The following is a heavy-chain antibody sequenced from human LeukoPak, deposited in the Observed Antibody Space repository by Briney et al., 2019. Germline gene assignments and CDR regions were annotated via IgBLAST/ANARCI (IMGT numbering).Heavy chain of an antibody. Sequence: ASVKVSCKASGYTFTSYGISWVRQAPGQGLEWMGWISDYNGNTNYAQKLQGRVTMTTDTSTSTAYMELRSLRSDDTAVYYCARPYYDILTGMHDAFDIWGQGTMVTVSS. V-gene: IGHV1-18*01. CDR1: GYTFTSYG. CDR3: ARPYYDILTGMHDAFDI. D-gene: IGHD3-9*01. CDR2: ISDYNGNT. J-gene: IGHJ3*02.